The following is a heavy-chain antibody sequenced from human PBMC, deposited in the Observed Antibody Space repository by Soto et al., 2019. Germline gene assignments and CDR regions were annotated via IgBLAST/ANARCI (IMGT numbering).Heavy chain of an antibody. D-gene: IGHD2-2*01. V-gene: IGHV3-11*01. CDR1: GFSFSDYY. CDR3: ARGPLGYCRSASCYYMDV. CDR2: ISTSSTFI. J-gene: IGHJ6*03. Sequence: QVQLVESGGGLVKPGGSLRLSCAASGFSFSDYYMSWIRQAPGEGLEWIAYISTSSTFIYYADSMKGRFAISRDNAKNSLYLQMSRLTAEDTALYYCARGPLGYCRSASCYYMDVWGKGTTVTVSS.